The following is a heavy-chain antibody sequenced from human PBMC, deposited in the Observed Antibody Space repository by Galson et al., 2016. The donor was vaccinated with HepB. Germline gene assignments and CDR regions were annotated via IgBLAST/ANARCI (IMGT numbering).Heavy chain of an antibody. D-gene: IGHD2-2*01. CDR3: ARVKGRIVVVPAYYFAY. CDR2: INHSGST. CDR1: GGSFSGYY. V-gene: IGHV4-34*01. Sequence: SETLSLTCAVYGGSFSGYYWSWIRQSPGKGLEWIGEINHSGSTNYNPSFKSRVPISVDESRNQFSMNLPSVTAADTAVCYCARVKGRIVVVPAYYFAYWGQGTLVTVSS. J-gene: IGHJ4*02.